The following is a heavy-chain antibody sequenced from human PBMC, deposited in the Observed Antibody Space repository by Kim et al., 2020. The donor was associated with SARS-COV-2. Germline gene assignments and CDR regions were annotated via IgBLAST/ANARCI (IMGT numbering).Heavy chain of an antibody. D-gene: IGHD1-26*01. J-gene: IGHJ4*02. Sequence: GGSLRLSCAASGFTFDNYTMHWVRQAPGKGLEWVSLISWDGGSTYYADSVKGRLTISRDNSKNSLYLQMNSLRTEDTAVYYCAKARSSGSYDGGGVFDYWGQGTLVTVSS. CDR1: GFTFDNYT. CDR2: ISWDGGST. CDR3: AKARSSGSYDGGGVFDY. V-gene: IGHV3-43*01.